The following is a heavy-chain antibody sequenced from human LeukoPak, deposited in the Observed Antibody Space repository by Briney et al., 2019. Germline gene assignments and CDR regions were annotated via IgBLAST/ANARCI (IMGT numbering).Heavy chain of an antibody. CDR2: INPNSGGT. CDR1: GYTYTGYY. Sequence: GASVKVSCKASGYTYTGYYMHWVRQAPGQGLEWMGWINPNSGGTNYAQKFQGWVTMTRDTSISTAYMELSRLRSDDTAVYYCARSPPFDAFDIWGQGTMVTVSS. V-gene: IGHV1-2*04. J-gene: IGHJ3*02. CDR3: ARSPPFDAFDI.